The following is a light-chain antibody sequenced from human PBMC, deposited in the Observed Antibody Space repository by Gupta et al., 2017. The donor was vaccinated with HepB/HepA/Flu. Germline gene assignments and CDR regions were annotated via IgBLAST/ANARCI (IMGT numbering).Light chain of an antibody. Sequence: QSALTPPPPVSGSPLPVETICCTGTSDDIGSNDRDSWHQQTPRATPKLLIYEVTNRPAGVPARFSASKSGNTASLTISGRQVEEEGDYYCSSHTTANTWVFGGGTKVTVL. V-gene: IGLV2-18*02. CDR1: SDDIGSNDR. J-gene: IGLJ2*01. CDR3: SSHTTANTWV. CDR2: EVT.